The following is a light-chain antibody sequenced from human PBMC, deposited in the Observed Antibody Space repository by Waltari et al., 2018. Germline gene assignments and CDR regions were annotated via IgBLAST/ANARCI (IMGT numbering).Light chain of an antibody. CDR2: GAS. Sequence: EIVMTQSPATLSVSPGERATPPCRASQSVSSNLAWYQQKPGQAPRLLIYGASTRATGIPARFSGSGSGTEFTLTISSLQSEDFAVYYCQQYNNWPLLTFGGGTKVEIK. CDR3: QQYNNWPLLT. V-gene: IGKV3-15*01. J-gene: IGKJ4*01. CDR1: QSVSSN.